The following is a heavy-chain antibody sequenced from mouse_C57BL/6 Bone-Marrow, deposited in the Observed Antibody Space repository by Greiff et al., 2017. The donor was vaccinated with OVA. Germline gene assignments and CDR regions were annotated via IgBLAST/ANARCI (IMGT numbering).Heavy chain of an antibody. CDR1: GYSITSDY. Sequence: EVQLQQSGPGLAKPSQTLSLTCSVTGYSITSDYWNWIRKFPGNKLEYMGYISYSGSTYYNPTLKSRISITRDTSRNQDYLQLNSVTTEDTATYYCARLDYDYDGGAWFAYWGQGTLVTVSA. CDR3: ARLDYDYDGGAWFAY. CDR2: ISYSGST. J-gene: IGHJ3*01. D-gene: IGHD2-4*01. V-gene: IGHV3-8*01.